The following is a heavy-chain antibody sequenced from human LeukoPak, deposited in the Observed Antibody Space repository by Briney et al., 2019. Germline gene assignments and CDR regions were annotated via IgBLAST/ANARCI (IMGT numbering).Heavy chain of an antibody. CDR2: IIPILGIA. V-gene: IGHV1-69*04. D-gene: IGHD1-26*01. CDR1: GGTFSSYA. Sequence: SVKVSCKASGGTFSSYAISWVRQAPGQGLEWMGRIIPILGIANYAQKFQGRVTITADKSTSTAYMELSSLRSEDTAVYYCAREVRIVGATVDYWGQETLVTVSS. CDR3: AREVRIVGATVDY. J-gene: IGHJ4*02.